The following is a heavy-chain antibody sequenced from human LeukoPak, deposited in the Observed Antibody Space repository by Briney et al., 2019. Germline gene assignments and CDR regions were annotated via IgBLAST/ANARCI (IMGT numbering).Heavy chain of an antibody. CDR1: GFIFSNYG. Sequence: PGGSLRLSCAASGFIFSNYGMNWVRPAPGLGREWVAAISASGTTTSHADSVRGRFTSSRDNSKSTTYLQMISLRAEAAAVFYCAKDLYLRDFWSCYLDCWGKGIPVTVSS. D-gene: IGHD3-3*01. J-gene: IGHJ4*02. V-gene: IGHV3-23*01. CDR3: AKDLYLRDFWSCYLDC. CDR2: ISASGTTT.